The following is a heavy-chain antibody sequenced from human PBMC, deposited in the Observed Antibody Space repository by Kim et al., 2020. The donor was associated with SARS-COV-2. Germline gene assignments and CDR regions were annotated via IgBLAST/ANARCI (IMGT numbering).Heavy chain of an antibody. CDR1: GLTFSNYA. Sequence: GGSLRLSCAASGLTFSNYAMSWVRQAPGKGLEWVSAITGGAIGTYYADSVKGRFTISRDDSEETLYLQMNSLRAEDTATYYCGKVPGGCGELNWGQGTLV. D-gene: IGHD3-10*01. J-gene: IGHJ4*02. V-gene: IGHV3-23*01. CDR3: GKVPGGCGELN. CDR2: ITGGAIGT.